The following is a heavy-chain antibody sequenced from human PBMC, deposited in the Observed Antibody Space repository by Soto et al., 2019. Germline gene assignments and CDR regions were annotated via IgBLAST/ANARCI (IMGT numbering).Heavy chain of an antibody. J-gene: IGHJ4*02. V-gene: IGHV4-4*02. Sequence: QVQLQESGPGLMKPSGTLSLTCAVSGGSISANWWSWVRQPPGKGPEWIGEIYHNGRTNYNPSLKNRVTMSVDKSQNYFSLNLNSVTAADTAVYYCARHIAVSGTRGFDFWGQGTLVTVSS. CDR3: ARHIAVSGTRGFDF. D-gene: IGHD6-19*01. CDR1: GGSISANW. CDR2: IYHNGRT.